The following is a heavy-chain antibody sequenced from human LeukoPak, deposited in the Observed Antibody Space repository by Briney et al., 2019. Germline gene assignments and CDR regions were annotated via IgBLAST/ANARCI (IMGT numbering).Heavy chain of an antibody. J-gene: IGHJ4*02. CDR2: ISNSGGST. V-gene: IGHV3-23*01. CDR1: GFTFSFYA. CDR3: AGQIPRDNVVVIGS. D-gene: IGHD2-15*01. Sequence: GGSLRLSCAASGFTFSFYAMSWVRQAPGKGLEWVSAISNSGGSTSYTDCVKGRFTISRDNSKNTLYLQMNSLRVEDTAVYYCAGQIPRDNVVVIGSWGQGTLVTVSS.